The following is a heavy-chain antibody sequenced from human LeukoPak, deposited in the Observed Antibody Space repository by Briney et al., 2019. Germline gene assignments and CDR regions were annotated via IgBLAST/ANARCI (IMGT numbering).Heavy chain of an antibody. D-gene: IGHD1-20*01. V-gene: IGHV3-20*04. CDR3: ARAYGKWNDVYFYAFDL. Sequence: PGGSLRLSCAASRFTFDEHGMSWVRQTAGKGLGWVSGINWNGRSIGYADSVKGRFTVSRDNAKSSLYLQMNSLRAEDTALYYCARAYGKWNDVYFYAFDLWGQGTMVTVSS. CDR2: INWNGRSI. CDR1: RFTFDEHG. J-gene: IGHJ3*01.